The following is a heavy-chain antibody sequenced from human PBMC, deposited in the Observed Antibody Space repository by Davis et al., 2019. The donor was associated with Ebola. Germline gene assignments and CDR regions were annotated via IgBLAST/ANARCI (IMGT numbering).Heavy chain of an antibody. V-gene: IGHV1-18*04. CDR1: GFTFTDYY. D-gene: IGHD4-17*01. CDR2: IGLYNRNI. J-gene: IGHJ4*02. Sequence: ASVKVSCKASGFTFTDYYMHWVRQAPGQGLEWMGRIGLYNRNINYAQKFQDRVTLTTDTSTNTAYMELRSLTSDDTAVYYCARDDYHYGVRLHLTSWGQGTLVTVSS. CDR3: ARDDYHYGVRLHLTS.